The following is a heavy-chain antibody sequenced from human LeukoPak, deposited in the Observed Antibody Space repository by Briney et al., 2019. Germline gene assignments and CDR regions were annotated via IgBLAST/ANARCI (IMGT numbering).Heavy chain of an antibody. CDR2: IYSGGST. V-gene: IGHV3-53*01. Sequence: GGSLRLSCAASGFTVSSNYMSWVRQAPGKGLEWVSVIYSGGSTYYADSVKGRFTISRDNSKNTLYLRMNSLRVEDTAVYYCARDTWAYYMDVWGKGTTVTISS. D-gene: IGHD2/OR15-2a*01. CDR1: GFTVSSNY. CDR3: ARDTWAYYMDV. J-gene: IGHJ6*03.